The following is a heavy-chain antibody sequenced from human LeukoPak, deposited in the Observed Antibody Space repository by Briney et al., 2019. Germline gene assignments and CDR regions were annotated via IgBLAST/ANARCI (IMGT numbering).Heavy chain of an antibody. J-gene: IGHJ4*02. CDR2: VSGSGSST. Sequence: PGGSLRLSCAASGFTFSSYAMIWVRQAPGKGLEWVSVVSGSGSSTYYADSVKGRFTISRDNSKNTLYLQMNSLRAEDTAVYYCAKDQRYMVRGSPFDYWGQGTLVTVSS. CDR1: GFTFSSYA. CDR3: AKDQRYMVRGSPFDY. V-gene: IGHV3-23*01. D-gene: IGHD3-10*01.